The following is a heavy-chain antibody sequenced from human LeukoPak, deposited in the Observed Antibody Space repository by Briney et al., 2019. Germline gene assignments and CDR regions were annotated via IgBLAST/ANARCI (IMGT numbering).Heavy chain of an antibody. D-gene: IGHD3-22*01. V-gene: IGHV4-61*01. CDR2: IYYSGST. Sequence: KASETLSLTCTVSGGSVSSGSYYWSWIRQPPGKGLEWIGYIYYSGSTNYNPSLKSRVTISVDTSKNQFFLKLSSVTAADTAVYYCARGLGSSGYYSPIDYWGQGTLVTVSS. CDR1: GGSVSSGSYY. CDR3: ARGLGSSGYYSPIDY. J-gene: IGHJ4*02.